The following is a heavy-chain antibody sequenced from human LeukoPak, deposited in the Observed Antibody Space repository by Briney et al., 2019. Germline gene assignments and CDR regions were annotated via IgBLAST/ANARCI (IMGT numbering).Heavy chain of an antibody. J-gene: IGHJ4*02. CDR3: ARDRRMGATDY. Sequence: GGSLRLSCAASGFTFSSSWMSWVRQVPGKGLEWVANINQGGSEKYYVDSVEGRFTISRDNAKNSLYLQMNSLRGEDTAVYYCARDRRMGATDYWGQGTLVTVSS. D-gene: IGHD1-26*01. CDR2: INQGGSEK. V-gene: IGHV3-7*01. CDR1: GFTFSSSW.